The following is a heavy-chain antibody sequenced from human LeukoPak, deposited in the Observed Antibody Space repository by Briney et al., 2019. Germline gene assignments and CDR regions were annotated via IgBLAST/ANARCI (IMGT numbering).Heavy chain of an antibody. J-gene: IGHJ6*03. CDR1: GFTFSSYG. CDR2: IRYDGSNK. CDR3: AKGRGWEASYYYYYMDV. V-gene: IGHV3-30*02. Sequence: SGGSLRLSCAASGFTFSSYGIHWVRQAPGKGLEWVAFIRYDGSNKYYTDSVKGRFTISRDNFKNTLYLQMNSLRAEDTAVYYCAKGRGWEASYYYYYMDVWGKGTTVTISS. D-gene: IGHD1-26*01.